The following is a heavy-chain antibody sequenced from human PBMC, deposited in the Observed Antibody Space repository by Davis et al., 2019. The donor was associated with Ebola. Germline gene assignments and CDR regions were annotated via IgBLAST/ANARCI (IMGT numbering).Heavy chain of an antibody. CDR1: GFTFSSYG. V-gene: IGHV3-30*03. Sequence: GESLKISCAASGFTFSSYGMHWVRQAPGKGLEWVAVISYDGSNKYYADSVKGRFTISRDNSKNTLYLQMNSLRAEDTAVYYCARERITMVRGGLDDYWGQGTLVTVSS. CDR2: ISYDGSNK. D-gene: IGHD3-10*01. CDR3: ARERITMVRGGLDDY. J-gene: IGHJ4*02.